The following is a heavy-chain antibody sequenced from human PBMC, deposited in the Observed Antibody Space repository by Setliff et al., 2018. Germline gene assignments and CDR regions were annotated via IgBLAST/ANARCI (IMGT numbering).Heavy chain of an antibody. J-gene: IGHJ3*02. V-gene: IGHV4-4*07. D-gene: IGHD1-26*01. CDR1: GGSISNYY. CDR2: IYTSGST. Sequence: LSLTCTVSGGSISNYYWSWIRQPAGKGLEWIGRIYTSGSTNYNPSLKSRVTMSVDTSKNQFSLKLSSVTAADTAVYYCARRGISALSGAFDMWGQGTMVTVS. CDR3: ARRGISALSGAFDM.